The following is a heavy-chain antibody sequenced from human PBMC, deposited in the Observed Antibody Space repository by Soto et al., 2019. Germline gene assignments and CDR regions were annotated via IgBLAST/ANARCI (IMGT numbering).Heavy chain of an antibody. J-gene: IGHJ4*02. CDR2: IYSSGTT. CDR1: GDFISSGGYY. Sequence: QVQLQESGPGLVKPSQTLSLTCTVSGDFISSGGYYWSWIRQLPGKGLEWIGYIYSSGTTYYNPSRKSRITISVDTSKNQFSLNLSSVTAADTAVYYCARTDSSGYYCVYWGRGTLVTVFS. CDR3: ARTDSSGYYCVY. V-gene: IGHV4-31*03. D-gene: IGHD3-22*01.